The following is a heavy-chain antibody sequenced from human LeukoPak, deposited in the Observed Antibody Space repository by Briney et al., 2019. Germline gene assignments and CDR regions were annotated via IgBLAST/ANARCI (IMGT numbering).Heavy chain of an antibody. V-gene: IGHV3-53*04. CDR1: GFTVSTKY. Sequence: GGSLGLSCAASGFTVSTKYMSWVRQAPGKGLEWVSVIFSGGSTYYADSVRGRFTISRHNSMNTLYLQMNSLRAEDTAVYYCARDRGGTTGYAFDIWGRGTMVTVSS. D-gene: IGHD4-11*01. CDR2: IFSGGST. CDR3: ARDRGGTTGYAFDI. J-gene: IGHJ3*02.